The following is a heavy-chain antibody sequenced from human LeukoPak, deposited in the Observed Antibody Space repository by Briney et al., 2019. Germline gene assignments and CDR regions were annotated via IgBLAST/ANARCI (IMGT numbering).Heavy chain of an antibody. CDR3: ARGQSSDYVWGSYRYTDGGIDY. D-gene: IGHD3-16*02. J-gene: IGHJ4*02. CDR2: MNPNSGNT. CDR1: GYTFTGYY. Sequence: ASVKVSCKASGYTFTGYYMHWVRQAPGQGLEWMGWMNPNSGNTGYAQKFQGRVTITRNTSISTAYIELSSLRSEDTAVYYCARGQSSDYVWGSYRYTDGGIDYWGQGTLVTVSS. V-gene: IGHV1-8*03.